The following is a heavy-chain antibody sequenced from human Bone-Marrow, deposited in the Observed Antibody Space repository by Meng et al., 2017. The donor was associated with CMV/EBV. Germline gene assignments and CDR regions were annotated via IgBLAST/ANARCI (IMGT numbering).Heavy chain of an antibody. Sequence: SETLSLTCAISGDSVSSNSAAWNWIRQSPSRGLEWLGRTYYRSKWYNDYAVSVKSRITINPDTSKNQFSLQLNSVTPEDTALYYCARGSALTGTQNDYWGQGTLVTVSS. V-gene: IGHV6-1*01. J-gene: IGHJ4*02. CDR3: ARGSALTGTQNDY. CDR1: GDSVSSNSAA. CDR2: TYYRSKWYN. D-gene: IGHD1-7*01.